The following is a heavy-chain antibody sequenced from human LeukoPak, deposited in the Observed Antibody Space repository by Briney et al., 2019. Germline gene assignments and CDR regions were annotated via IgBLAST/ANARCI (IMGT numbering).Heavy chain of an antibody. D-gene: IGHD1-26*01. CDR3: ARAISGSPLY. V-gene: IGHV3-48*04. J-gene: IGHJ4*02. CDR1: GFTFSTYT. Sequence: GGSLRLSCAASGFTFSTYTMNWVRQAPGKGLEWISYISAGSNTIYDADSVKGRFTISRDNAKNSLHLQMNSLRAEDTAVYSCARAISGSPLYWGQGTLVTVSS. CDR2: ISAGSNTI.